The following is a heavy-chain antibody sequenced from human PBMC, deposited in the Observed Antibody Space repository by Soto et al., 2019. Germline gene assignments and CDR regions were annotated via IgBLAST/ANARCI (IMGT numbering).Heavy chain of an antibody. V-gene: IGHV3-66*01. CDR3: ARDDVLFDGGRGYGVLLDF. J-gene: IGHJ6*02. D-gene: IGHD2-15*01. CDR2: IQSGGTT. CDR1: GFTVSSKY. Sequence: GSLRLSCAASGFTVSSKYMTWVRQAPGKGLEWVSLIQSGGTTYYADSVKGRFTISRDTSENTLHLQMDSLRVEDTAVYYCARDDVLFDGGRGYGVLLDFWSRGSSVTGSS.